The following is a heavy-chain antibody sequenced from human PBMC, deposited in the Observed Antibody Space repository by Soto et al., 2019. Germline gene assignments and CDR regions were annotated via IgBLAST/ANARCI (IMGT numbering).Heavy chain of an antibody. J-gene: IGHJ4*02. Sequence: PGESLKISCRGSGYDFNTNWFGWVRQLPGRGLEWVGIIYLSDSDTRYSPSFQGRVTISADKSISTAYLQWSSLKASDTAMYYCARYSSGWPYYFDYWGQGTLVTVSS. CDR1: GYDFNTNW. V-gene: IGHV5-51*01. D-gene: IGHD6-19*01. CDR3: ARYSSGWPYYFDY. CDR2: IYLSDSDT.